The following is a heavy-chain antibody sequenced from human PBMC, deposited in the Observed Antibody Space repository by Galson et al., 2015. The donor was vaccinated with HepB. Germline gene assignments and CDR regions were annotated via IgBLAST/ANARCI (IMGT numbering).Heavy chain of an antibody. J-gene: IGHJ4*02. CDR2: IRQDGSEK. CDR3: ARENYFDL. CDR1: GFTFRSYW. V-gene: IGHV3-7*05. Sequence: SLRLSCAASGFTFRSYWMGWVRQAPGKRLEWVANIRQDGSEKNYVDSVKGRFTVSRDNAKNSLYLQMKSLRAEDTAVYYCARENYFDLWGQGTLVIVSS.